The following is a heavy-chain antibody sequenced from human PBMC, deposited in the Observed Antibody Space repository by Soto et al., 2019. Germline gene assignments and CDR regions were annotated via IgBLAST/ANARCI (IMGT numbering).Heavy chain of an antibody. CDR1: GGLFSSYP. V-gene: IGHV1-69*13. D-gene: IGHD3-22*01. CDR2: IIPVFQTA. J-gene: IGHJ4*02. Sequence: SVKVSCKASGGLFSSYPISWVRQVPGQGLEWMGGIIPVFQTAYYTQRFQGRVTMTADESTNTAYMELSSLRSEDTAIYYCARGGSGYTWFNEFWGQGTLVTVSS. CDR3: ARGGSGYTWFNEF.